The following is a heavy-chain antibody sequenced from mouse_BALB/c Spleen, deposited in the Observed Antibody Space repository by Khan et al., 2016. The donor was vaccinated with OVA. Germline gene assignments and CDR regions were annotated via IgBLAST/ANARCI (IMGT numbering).Heavy chain of an antibody. J-gene: IGHJ3*01. D-gene: IGHD2-1*01. Sequence: VQLQQSGAELVKPGASVKLSCKASGYTFTSYYMYWVKQRPGQGLEWIGEINPSDGDTNFNEKFKSKATLTVDKSSSTVYMQLSSLTSEDSAVYYCTSAGYGTFAYWGQGTLVTVSA. V-gene: IGHV1S81*02. CDR3: TSAGYGTFAY. CDR2: INPSDGDT. CDR1: GYTFTSYY.